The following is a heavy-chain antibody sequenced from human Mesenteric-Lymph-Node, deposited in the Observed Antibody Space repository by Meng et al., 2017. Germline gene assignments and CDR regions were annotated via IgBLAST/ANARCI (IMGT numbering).Heavy chain of an antibody. CDR2: INGDGGST. Sequence: GGSLRLSCAVSGFHFTSYWMHWVRQAPGKGLVWVSRINGDGGSTDYADSVKGRFTISRDNSKNTLYLQMSSLRAEDAAVYYCAKRSGVGVYSLDVWGQGTTVTVSS. D-gene: IGHD3-3*01. CDR1: GFHFTSYW. J-gene: IGHJ6*02. V-gene: IGHV3-74*01. CDR3: AKRSGVGVYSLDV.